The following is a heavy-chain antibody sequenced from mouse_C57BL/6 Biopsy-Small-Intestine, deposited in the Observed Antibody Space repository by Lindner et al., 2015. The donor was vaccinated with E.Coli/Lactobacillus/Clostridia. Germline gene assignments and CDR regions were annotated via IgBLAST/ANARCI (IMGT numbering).Heavy chain of an antibody. V-gene: IGHV1-53*01. D-gene: IGHD1-1*01. Sequence: SVKVSCKTSGFTFTGYYMHWVRQAPGQGPEWMGRINPRSGGTSYAQKFRGRVTMTRDTSISTAYMELTSLRSDDTAVYYCARLGYYGSSNYHDYWGQGTLVTVSS. CDR3: ARLGYYGSSNYHDY. CDR1: GFTFTGYY. CDR2: INPRSGGT. J-gene: IGHJ4*01.